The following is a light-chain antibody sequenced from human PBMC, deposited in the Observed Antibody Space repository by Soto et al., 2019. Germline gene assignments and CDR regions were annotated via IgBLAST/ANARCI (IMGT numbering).Light chain of an antibody. CDR1: QSVRSN. CDR3: QQYNTWPPIT. J-gene: IGKJ5*01. CDR2: GAS. V-gene: IGKV3-15*01. Sequence: EIMMTQSPATLSLSPGRRCTLSCRASQSVRSNLAWYQQKPGQAPRLLIYGASTRATGLPARFSGSGSGTDFTLTISSLQSEDFAVYYCQQYNTWPPITFGQGTRLEIK.